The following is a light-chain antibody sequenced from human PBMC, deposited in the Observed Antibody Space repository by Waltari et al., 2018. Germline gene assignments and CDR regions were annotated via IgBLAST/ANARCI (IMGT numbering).Light chain of an antibody. CDR1: SSTIGTNY. V-gene: IGLV1-51*02. CDR2: ENS. CDR3: GTWDSSLSGAV. Sequence: QSVLTQPPSVSAAPGQRVTISCSGGSSTIGTNYVSWYRQFPGTAPKLLIYENSERPSGFPGRFSGSKSGTSATLDITGLQAGDEADYYCGTWDSSLSGAVFGGGTHLTVL. J-gene: IGLJ7*01.